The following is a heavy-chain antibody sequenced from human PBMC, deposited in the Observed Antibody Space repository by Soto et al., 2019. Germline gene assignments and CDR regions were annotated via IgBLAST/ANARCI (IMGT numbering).Heavy chain of an antibody. D-gene: IGHD4-17*01. CDR2: IIPILGIA. J-gene: IGHJ4*02. CDR1: GGTFSSYT. V-gene: IGHV1-69*02. Sequence: EASVKVSCKASGGTFSSYTISWVRQAPGQGLEWMGRIIPILGIANYAQKFQGRVTITADKSTSTAYMELSSLRSEDTAVYYYARWYRDYGFDYWGQGTLVTVSS. CDR3: ARWYRDYGFDY.